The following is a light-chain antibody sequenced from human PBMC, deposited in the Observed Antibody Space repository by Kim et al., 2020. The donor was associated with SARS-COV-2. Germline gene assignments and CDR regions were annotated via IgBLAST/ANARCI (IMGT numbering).Light chain of an antibody. V-gene: IGLV3-1*01. J-gene: IGLJ2*01. Sequence: SYELTQPPSVSVSPGQTASITCSGDKLGDKYACWYQQKPGQSPVVVIYQDTKRPSGIPERFSGSNSGNTATLTISGTQAMDEADYYCQAWDNSIVVFGGG. CDR2: QDT. CDR3: QAWDNSIVV. CDR1: KLGDKY.